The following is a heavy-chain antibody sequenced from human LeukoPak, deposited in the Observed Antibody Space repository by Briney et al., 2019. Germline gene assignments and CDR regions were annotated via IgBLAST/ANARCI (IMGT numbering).Heavy chain of an antibody. Sequence: PGGSLRLSCAASGFTFDDYAMHWVRQAPGKGLEWVSGISWNSGSIGYADSVKGRFTISRDNAKNSLYLQMNSLRAEDTAVYYCARDLPPERWLQFSGPYYFDYWGQGTLVTVSS. D-gene: IGHD5-24*01. J-gene: IGHJ4*02. V-gene: IGHV3-9*01. CDR2: ISWNSGSI. CDR1: GFTFDDYA. CDR3: ARDLPPERWLQFSGPYYFDY.